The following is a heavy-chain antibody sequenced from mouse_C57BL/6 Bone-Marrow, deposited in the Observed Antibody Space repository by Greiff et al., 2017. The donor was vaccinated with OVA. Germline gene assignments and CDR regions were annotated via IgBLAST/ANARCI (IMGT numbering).Heavy chain of an antibody. J-gene: IGHJ2*01. D-gene: IGHD2-2*01. Sequence: VQLQQPGAELVKPGASVKLSCKASGYTFTSYWMQWVKQRPGQGLEWIGEIDPSDSYTNYNQKFKGKATLTVDTSSSTAYMQLSSLTSEDSAVYYGAREGSMVTGFDYWGQGTTLTVSS. CDR1: GYTFTSYW. V-gene: IGHV1-50*01. CDR3: AREGSMVTGFDY. CDR2: IDPSDSYT.